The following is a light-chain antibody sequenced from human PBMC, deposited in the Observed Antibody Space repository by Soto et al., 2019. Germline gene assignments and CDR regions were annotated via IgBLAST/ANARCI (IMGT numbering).Light chain of an antibody. CDR2: GAS. J-gene: IGKJ4*01. V-gene: IGKV3-15*01. CDR1: QSVSSN. CDR3: QQYDNWPFT. Sequence: EIVVTQSPATLSVSPGEGATLSCRASQSVSSNLAWYQQKPGQAPRLLIYGASTRATGLPDKFSGSGSGTEFTLTISSLQSEDFAVYYCQQYDNWPFTFGGGTKVEIK.